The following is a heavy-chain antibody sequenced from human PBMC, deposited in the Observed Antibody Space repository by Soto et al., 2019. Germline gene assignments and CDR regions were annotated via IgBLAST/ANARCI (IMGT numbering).Heavy chain of an antibody. D-gene: IGHD3-10*01. CDR2: IYHSGST. Sequence: TLSLTCAVSVGSISSGGYSWSWILQPPGKGLEWIGYIYHSGSTYYNPSLKSRVTISVDRSKNQFSLKLSSVTAADTAVYYCARALLGTQSYDYWGQGTLVTVSS. CDR3: ARALLGTQSYDY. J-gene: IGHJ4*02. CDR1: VGSISSGGYS. V-gene: IGHV4-30-2*01.